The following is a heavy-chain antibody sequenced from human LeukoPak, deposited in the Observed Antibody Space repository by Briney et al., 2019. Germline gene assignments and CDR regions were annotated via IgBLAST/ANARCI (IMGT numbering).Heavy chain of an antibody. V-gene: IGHV1-69*13. Sequence: SVTVSCKASGGTFSSYAISWVRQAPGQGLEWMGGIIPIFGTANYAQKFQGRVTITADESTSTAYMELSSLRSEDTAVYYCARTSSGWYGGGDYWGQGTLVTVSS. CDR2: IIPIFGTA. D-gene: IGHD6-19*01. J-gene: IGHJ4*02. CDR3: ARTSSGWYGGGDY. CDR1: GGTFSSYA.